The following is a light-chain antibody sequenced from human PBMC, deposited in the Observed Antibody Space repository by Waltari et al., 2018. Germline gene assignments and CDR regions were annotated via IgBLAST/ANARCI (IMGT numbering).Light chain of an antibody. CDR2: DAS. Sequence: DIQMTQSPSSLSASVGDRVTINCQASQDISNYLNWYQQKPGEAPKLLIYDASNLETGVPSRFSGSGSGTDFTFTISSLQPEDIATYYCQQYDNLPYTFGQGTKLEIK. V-gene: IGKV1-33*01. CDR3: QQYDNLPYT. J-gene: IGKJ2*01. CDR1: QDISNY.